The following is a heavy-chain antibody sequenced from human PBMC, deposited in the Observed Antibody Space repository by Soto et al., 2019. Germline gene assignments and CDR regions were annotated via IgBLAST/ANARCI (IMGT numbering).Heavy chain of an antibody. Sequence: EVQVVESGGGSVQPGGSLRLSCAASGFTFSRYTMNWVRQAPGKGLEWLSYISGGGGTMSYADSVKGRVTISRDNAKNSLYLQMDSLRAEDTAVYYCARDKSGPYSLDSWGQGTLVTVSS. CDR1: GFTFSRYT. CDR3: ARDKSGPYSLDS. CDR2: ISGGGGTM. D-gene: IGHD1-26*01. V-gene: IGHV3-48*04. J-gene: IGHJ4*02.